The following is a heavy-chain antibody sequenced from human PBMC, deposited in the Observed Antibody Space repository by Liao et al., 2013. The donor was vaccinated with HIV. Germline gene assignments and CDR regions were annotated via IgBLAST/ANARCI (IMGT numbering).Heavy chain of an antibody. J-gene: IGHJ4*02. D-gene: IGHD3-10*01. Sequence: QVQLQQWGAGLLKPSETLSLTCAVYGGSFSGYYWSWIRQPPGKGLEWIGEINHSGSTNYNPSLKSRVTISVDTSKNHFSLKLSSVTAADTAVYFCARGIVWFGEPTFDSWGQGTLVTVSS. V-gene: IGHV4-34*01. CDR1: GGSFSGYY. CDR2: INHSGST. CDR3: ARGIVWFGEPTFDS.